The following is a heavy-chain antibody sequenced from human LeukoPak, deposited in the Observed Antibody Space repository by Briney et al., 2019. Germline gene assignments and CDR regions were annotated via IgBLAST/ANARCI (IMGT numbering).Heavy chain of an antibody. V-gene: IGHV1-18*01. CDR3: ARAGYCSGGSCYWGDWFDP. Sequence: ASVKVSCKASGYTFTSYGISWVRQAPRQGLEWMGWISAYNGNTNYAQKLQGRVTMTTDTSTSTAYMELRSLRSDDTAVYYCARAGYCSGGSCYWGDWFDPWGQGTLVTVSS. CDR2: ISAYNGNT. D-gene: IGHD2-15*01. CDR1: GYTFTSYG. J-gene: IGHJ5*02.